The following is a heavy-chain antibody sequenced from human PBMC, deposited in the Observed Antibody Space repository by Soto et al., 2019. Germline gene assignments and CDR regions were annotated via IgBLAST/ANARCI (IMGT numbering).Heavy chain of an antibody. J-gene: IGHJ4*02. D-gene: IGHD4-4*01. V-gene: IGHV4-59*01. Sequence: SEALALACAVSGGSISSNYWSWIRQSPAKGLEWIGFVYYGGTNYNPSFESRVTMSVDTPKKQFSLELSDVTAADTAVYYCVSYRGAFYFDHWGQGTLVTVS. CDR2: VYYGGT. CDR3: VSYRGAFYFDH. CDR1: GGSISSNY.